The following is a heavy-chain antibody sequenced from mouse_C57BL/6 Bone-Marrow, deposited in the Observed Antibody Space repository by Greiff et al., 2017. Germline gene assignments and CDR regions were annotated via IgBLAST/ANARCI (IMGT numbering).Heavy chain of an antibody. D-gene: IGHD2-3*01. Sequence: DVQLVESGGGLVKPGGSLKLSCAASGFTFSSYAMSWVRQTPEKRLEWVATISDGGSYTYYPDNVKGRFTISRDNAKDNLYLQLSHLKSEDTAMYYCARGGYDYVDYWGQGTTLTVSS. CDR3: ARGGYDYVDY. CDR1: GFTFSSYA. CDR2: ISDGGSYT. V-gene: IGHV5-4*01. J-gene: IGHJ2*01.